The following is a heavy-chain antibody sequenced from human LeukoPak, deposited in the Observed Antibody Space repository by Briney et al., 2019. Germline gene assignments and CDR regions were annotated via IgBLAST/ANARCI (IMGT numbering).Heavy chain of an antibody. CDR2: INHSGTT. D-gene: IGHD1-26*01. J-gene: IGHJ4*02. V-gene: IGHV4-34*01. CDR1: GEFFSGYF. CDR3: AREIPPKWEPASYFDS. Sequence: SETLSLTCGVSGEFFSGYFWSWIRQPPGKGLEWIGDINHSGTTKYNPSLKSRVTISVDTSKNHFSLKLNSVTAADTAVYYCAREIPPKWEPASYFDSWGQGILVTVSS.